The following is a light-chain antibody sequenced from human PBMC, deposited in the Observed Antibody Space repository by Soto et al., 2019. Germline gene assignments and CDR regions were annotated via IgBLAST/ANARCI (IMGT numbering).Light chain of an antibody. Sequence: DIQMTQSPSTLSASVGDRVTITCRSGQSISVWLAWYQQKPGKAPKLLIYDASTLQSGVPSRYSGSGSGTEFTLTISNLQPDDFATYYCQQYESYSPWTFGQGTKVDIK. CDR2: DAS. CDR3: QQYESYSPWT. V-gene: IGKV1-5*01. CDR1: QSISVW. J-gene: IGKJ1*01.